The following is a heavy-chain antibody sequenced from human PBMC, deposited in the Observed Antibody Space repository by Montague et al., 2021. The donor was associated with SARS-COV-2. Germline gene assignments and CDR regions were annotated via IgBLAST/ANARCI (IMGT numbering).Heavy chain of an antibody. CDR1: GGSFSNYY. J-gene: IGHJ2*01. V-gene: IGHV4-34*01. D-gene: IGHD6-6*01. CDR2: VNRSGNT. CDR3: ARGRRIAARPSEGYFDL. Sequence: SETLSLTCTALGGSFSNYYWSWIRQPPGKGLEWIGEVNRSGNTNYNPSLKSRVTISVEKSKNELSLKLSSVTAADTAVYYCARGRRIAARPSEGYFDLWGRGTLVTVSS.